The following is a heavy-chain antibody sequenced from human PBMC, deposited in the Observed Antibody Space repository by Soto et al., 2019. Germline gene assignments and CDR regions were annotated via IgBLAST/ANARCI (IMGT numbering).Heavy chain of an antibody. Sequence: SETLSLTCTVSGGSMNNYYWTWIRQPPGKGLEWIAYIYYTGTTKYNPSLKSRVTISVDTSKNQFSLKLNSVTPGDTAIYYCARIFPHGYSDYWGQGILVTVS. V-gene: IGHV4-59*01. D-gene: IGHD6-25*01. CDR1: GGSMNNYY. CDR3: ARIFPHGYSDY. CDR2: IYYTGTT. J-gene: IGHJ4*02.